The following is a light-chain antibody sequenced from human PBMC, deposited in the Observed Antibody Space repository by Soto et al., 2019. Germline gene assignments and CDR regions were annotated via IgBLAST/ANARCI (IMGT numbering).Light chain of an antibody. J-gene: IGKJ4*01. Sequence: EIVLTQFPATLSLSPGERATLSCRASQSISDHLAWYQQKTGQAPRLLIYAVSNRATGTPARFSGSGSGTDFTLTISSLEPEDFEVYYCHQRADWPLTFGGGTKVDIK. V-gene: IGKV3-11*01. CDR3: HQRADWPLT. CDR2: AVS. CDR1: QSISDH.